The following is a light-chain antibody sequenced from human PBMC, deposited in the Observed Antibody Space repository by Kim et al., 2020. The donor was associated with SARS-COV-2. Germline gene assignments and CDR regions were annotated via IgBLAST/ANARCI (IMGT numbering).Light chain of an antibody. Sequence: PGQRVTISCSGSSSNIGSNYVYWYQQLPGTAPKLLIYRNNQRPSGVPDRFSGSKSGTSASLAINGLRSEDEADYYCAAWDDSLSVVFGGGTQLTVL. CDR1: SSNIGSNY. J-gene: IGLJ3*02. V-gene: IGLV1-47*01. CDR3: AAWDDSLSVV. CDR2: RNN.